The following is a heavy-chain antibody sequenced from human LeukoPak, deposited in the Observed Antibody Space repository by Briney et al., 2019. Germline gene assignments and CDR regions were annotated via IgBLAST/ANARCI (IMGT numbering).Heavy chain of an antibody. D-gene: IGHD3-3*01. CDR2: IIPILGIA. V-gene: IGHV1-69*02. CDR1: GGTFSSYT. Sequence: SVKVSCKASGGTFSSYTISWVRQAPGQGLKWMGRIIPILGIANYAQKFQGRVTITADKSTSTAYMELSSLRSEDTAVYYCASGLRFLEWLPVDHWGQGTLVSVSS. CDR3: ASGLRFLEWLPVDH. J-gene: IGHJ5*02.